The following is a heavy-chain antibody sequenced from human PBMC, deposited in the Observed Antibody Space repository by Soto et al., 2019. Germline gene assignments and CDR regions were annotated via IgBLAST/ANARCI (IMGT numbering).Heavy chain of an antibody. D-gene: IGHD3-10*01. CDR2: INAGNGNT. CDR1: GYTFTSYA. J-gene: IGHJ6*02. CDR3: AGSLLLWFGELSDPSYYYYGMDV. V-gene: IGHV1-3*01. Sequence: ASVKVSCTASGYTFTSYAMHWVRQAPGQRLEWMGWINAGNGNTKYSQKFQGRVTITRDTSASTAYMELSSLRSEDTAVYYCAGSLLLWFGELSDPSYYYYGMDVWGQGTTVTVSS.